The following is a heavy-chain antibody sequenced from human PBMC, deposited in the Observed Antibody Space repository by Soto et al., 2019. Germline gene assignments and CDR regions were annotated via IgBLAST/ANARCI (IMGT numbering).Heavy chain of an antibody. CDR2: IIPILGIA. J-gene: IGHJ4*02. CDR1: GGTFSSYT. D-gene: IGHD3-22*01. CDR3: ARDTNYDSWDFDY. V-gene: IGHV1-69*08. Sequence: QVQLVQSGAEVKKPGSSVKVSCKASGGTFSSYTISWVRQAPGQGLEWMGRIIPILGIANYAQKFQGSVTITADKSQSTSYMDLSSLRSEDTAVYYCARDTNYDSWDFDYWGKGTLVTVSS.